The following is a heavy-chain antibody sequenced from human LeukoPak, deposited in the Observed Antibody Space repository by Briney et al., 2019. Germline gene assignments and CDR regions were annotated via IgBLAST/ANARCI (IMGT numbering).Heavy chain of an antibody. D-gene: IGHD3-10*01. CDR1: GFTFTSSA. Sequence: SVKVSCKASGFTFTSSAMQWVRQARGQGLEWIGWIVVGSGNTNYAQKFQERVTITRDMSTSTTYMELSSLRSDDTVVYYCGADLTMVRGVPRWFDPWGQGTLVTVSS. J-gene: IGHJ5*02. CDR2: IVVGSGNT. CDR3: GADLTMVRGVPRWFDP. V-gene: IGHV1-58*02.